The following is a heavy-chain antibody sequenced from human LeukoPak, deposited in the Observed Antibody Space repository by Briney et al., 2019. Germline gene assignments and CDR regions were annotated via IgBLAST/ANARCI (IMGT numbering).Heavy chain of an antibody. CDR2: ISGTSSYI. V-gene: IGHV3-21*01. J-gene: IGHJ4*02. Sequence: GGSLRLSCAASGFTFSSYSMNWVRQAPGKGLEWVSFISGTSSYIYYADSVKGRFTISRDNAKNSLYLQMNSLRAEDTAVYYCARVIMIGKALDYWGQGTLVTVSS. CDR3: ARVIMIGKALDY. CDR1: GFTFSSYS. D-gene: IGHD2-21*01.